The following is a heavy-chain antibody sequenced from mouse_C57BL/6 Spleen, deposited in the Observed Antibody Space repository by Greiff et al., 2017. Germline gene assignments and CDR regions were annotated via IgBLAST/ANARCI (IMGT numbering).Heavy chain of an antibody. V-gene: IGHV5-17*01. CDR1: GFTFSDYG. D-gene: IGHD1-1*01. Sequence: EVHLVESGGGLVKPGGSLKLSCAASGFTFSDYGMHWVRQAPEKGLEWVAYISSGSSTIYYADTVMGRLTISRDNAKNTLFLQMTSLRSEDTTMYYCARQDYGSSFYAMDYWGQGTSVTVSS. J-gene: IGHJ4*01. CDR3: ARQDYGSSFYAMDY. CDR2: ISSGSSTI.